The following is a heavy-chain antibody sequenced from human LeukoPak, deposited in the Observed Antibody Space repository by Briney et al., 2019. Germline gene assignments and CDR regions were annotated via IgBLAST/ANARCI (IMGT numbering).Heavy chain of an antibody. D-gene: IGHD3-9*01. J-gene: IGHJ4*02. V-gene: IGHV1-18*01. CDR2: ISAYNGNT. CDR3: ARGSYYDILTGYSH. Sequence: ASVKVSCRASGYTFTSYGISWVRQAPGQGLEWMGWISAYNGNTNYAQKLQGRVTMTTDTSTSTAYMELRSLRSDDTAVYYCARGSYYDILTGYSHWGQGTLVTVSS. CDR1: GYTFTSYG.